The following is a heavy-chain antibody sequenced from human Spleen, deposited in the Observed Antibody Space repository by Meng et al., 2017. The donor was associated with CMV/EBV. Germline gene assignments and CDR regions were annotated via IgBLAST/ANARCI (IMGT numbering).Heavy chain of an antibody. Sequence: QPDLQESGPGLVKPSETLSLTCTVSGGSISSSSYYWGWIRQPPGKGLEWIGSIYYSGSTNYNPSLKSRVTMSVDTSKNQFSLKLSSVTAADTAVYYCARETAAVSYNWFDPWGQGTLVTVSS. D-gene: IGHD6-13*01. CDR3: ARETAAVSYNWFDP. CDR2: IYYSGST. J-gene: IGHJ5*02. V-gene: IGHV4-39*07. CDR1: GGSISSSSYY.